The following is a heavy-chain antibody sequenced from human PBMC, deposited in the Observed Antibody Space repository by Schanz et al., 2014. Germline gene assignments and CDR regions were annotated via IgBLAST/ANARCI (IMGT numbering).Heavy chain of an antibody. J-gene: IGHJ4*02. V-gene: IGHV1-46*03. CDR3: ARDGVDAAAGGNY. CDR1: GYTFTSDS. CDR2: INPSGGST. Sequence: QVQLVESGGGVVRPGRSLRLSCATSGYTFTSDSMHWVRQAPGQGLEWMGMINPSGGSTTYAQKFQGRVTMTRDTSTSTVYMELSSLRSEDTAVYYCARDGVDAAAGGNYWGQGTLVTVSS. D-gene: IGHD6-13*01.